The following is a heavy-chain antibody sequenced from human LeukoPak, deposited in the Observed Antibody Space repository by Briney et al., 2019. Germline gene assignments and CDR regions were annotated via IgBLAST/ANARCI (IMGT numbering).Heavy chain of an antibody. D-gene: IGHD6-19*01. Sequence: ASVTVSCKASGYTFTDYYIHCVRQAPEQGLEWMGWINPNTGGTNYAQKFQGRVTMTRDTSITTAYMELSSLTSDDTAVYYCVRLGLAGDFEYWGQGTLVTVSS. V-gene: IGHV1-2*02. CDR1: GYTFTDYY. CDR3: VRLGLAGDFEY. J-gene: IGHJ4*02. CDR2: INPNTGGT.